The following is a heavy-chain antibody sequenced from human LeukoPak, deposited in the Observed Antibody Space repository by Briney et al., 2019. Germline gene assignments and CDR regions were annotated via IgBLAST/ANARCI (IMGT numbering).Heavy chain of an antibody. V-gene: IGHV3-66*01. CDR1: GFSFRDYW. CDR3: AREARGLAYYYGMDV. Sequence: GGSLRLSCAASGFSFRDYWMSWVRQTPGKGLEWVSVIYSGGSTYYADSVKGRFTISRDNSKNTLYLQMNSLRAEDTAVYYCAREARGLAYYYGMDVWGQGTTVTVSS. J-gene: IGHJ6*02. CDR2: IYSGGST.